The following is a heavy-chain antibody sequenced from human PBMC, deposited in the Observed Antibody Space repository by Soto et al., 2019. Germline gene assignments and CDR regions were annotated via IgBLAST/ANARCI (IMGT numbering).Heavy chain of an antibody. CDR2: VNPILSMS. V-gene: IGHV1-69*04. CDR1: GDTFRFYS. J-gene: IGHJ4*02. Sequence: QVQLVKSGAEVKRPGSSVNVSCKASGDTFRFYSINWVRQAPGLGLEWMGRVNPILSMSNYAQRFQSRVTMTAYKSTSTAYMELSGLRSEDTAMYYCATSYGSGYRAFDYWGQGALVTVSS. CDR3: ATSYGSGYRAFDY. D-gene: IGHD3-10*01.